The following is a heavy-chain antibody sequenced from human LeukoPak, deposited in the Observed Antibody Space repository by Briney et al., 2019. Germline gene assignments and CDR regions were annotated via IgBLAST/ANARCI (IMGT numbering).Heavy chain of an antibody. Sequence: GGSLRLSCAASGFTFDDYGMSWVRHAPGKGLEWVSGINWNGGSTGYADSVKGRFTISRDNAKNSLYLQMSSLRAEDTAVYYCAGDNIENGDLDYLDSWGQGTLVTVSS. V-gene: IGHV3-20*04. CDR2: INWNGGST. CDR3: AGDNIENGDLDYLDS. D-gene: IGHD2-21*02. CDR1: GFTFDDYG. J-gene: IGHJ4*02.